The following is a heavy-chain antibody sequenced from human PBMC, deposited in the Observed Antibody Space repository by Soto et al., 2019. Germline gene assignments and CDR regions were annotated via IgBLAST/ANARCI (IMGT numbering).Heavy chain of an antibody. J-gene: IGHJ6*02. CDR1: GGSISSYY. CDR2: VYYSGST. CDR3: ARETTVVTSYLYYYYYYGMDV. D-gene: IGHD4-17*01. Sequence: SETLSLTCTFSGGSISSYYWSWIRQPPGKGLEWIGYVYYSGSTNYNPSLKSRVTISVDTSKNQFSLKLSSVTAADTAVYYCARETTVVTSYLYYYYYYGMDVWGQGTTVTVSS. V-gene: IGHV4-59*01.